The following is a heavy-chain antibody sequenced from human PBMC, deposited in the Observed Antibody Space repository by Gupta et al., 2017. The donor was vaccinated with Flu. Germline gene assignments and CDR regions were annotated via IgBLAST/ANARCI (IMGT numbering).Heavy chain of an antibody. CDR3: TRGYCNSTSCYNFDY. D-gene: IGHD2-2*01. J-gene: IGHJ4*02. Sequence: EVQLVESGGGLVQPGGSLRLSCAASGFPFSASSIHRVRQASGKGLEWVGRIRSKANSYATVYAASVKGRFTISRDDSKNTAYLQMNSLKIEDTAVYYCTRGYCNSTSCYNFDYWGQGTPVTVSS. CDR2: IRSKANSYAT. CDR1: GFPFSASS. V-gene: IGHV3-73*02.